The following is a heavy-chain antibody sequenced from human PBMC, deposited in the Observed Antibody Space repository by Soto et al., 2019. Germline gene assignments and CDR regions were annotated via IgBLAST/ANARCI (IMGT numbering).Heavy chain of an antibody. V-gene: IGHV1-8*01. CDR3: ATFLRFTAGYYYYYALNV. D-gene: IGHD6-19*01. J-gene: IGHJ6*02. Sequence: ASVKVSCKASGYTFTGYDINWVRQATGQGLEWMGWMNPNSGNTGYAQKFQGRVTMTKDTSTNTASMELSSLGSEDTAVYYCATFLRFTAGYYYYYALNVWGQGTTVTVSS. CDR2: MNPNSGNT. CDR1: GYTFTGYD.